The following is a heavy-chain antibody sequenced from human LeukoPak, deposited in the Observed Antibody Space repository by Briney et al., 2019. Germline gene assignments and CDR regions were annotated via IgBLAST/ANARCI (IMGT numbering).Heavy chain of an antibody. D-gene: IGHD3-10*01. V-gene: IGHV1-2*02. CDR1: IYIHTLYY. J-gene: IGHJ1*01. Sequence: GASVKVPCGSWIYIHTLYYVHGVRQAPGQGLEWMGWINPNSGGTNYAQKFQGRVTMTRDTSISTAYMELSSLRSDDTALYYCASYFSMVREAGLQHWGQGTLVTVSS. CDR3: ASYFSMVREAGLQH. CDR2: INPNSGGT.